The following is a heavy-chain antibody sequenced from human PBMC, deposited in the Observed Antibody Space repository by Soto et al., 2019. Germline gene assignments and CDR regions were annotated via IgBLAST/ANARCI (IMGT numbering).Heavy chain of an antibody. CDR3: VRCLGCELPFEY. D-gene: IGHD1-26*01. CDR2: IIPMFGTG. Sequence: QVQLVQSGAEVKKPGSSVKVSCKASGGTFSTYAISWVRQAPGQGLEWMGGIIPMFGTGNYAQKFQGRVTSTADKSTTTAYMELSSLRSEDTAVYYCVRCLGCELPFEYWGQGTQVTVSS. CDR1: GGTFSTYA. J-gene: IGHJ4*02. V-gene: IGHV1-69*06.